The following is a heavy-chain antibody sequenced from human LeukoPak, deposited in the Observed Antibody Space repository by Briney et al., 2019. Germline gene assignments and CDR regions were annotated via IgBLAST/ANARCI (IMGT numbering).Heavy chain of an antibody. CDR2: IYYSGST. J-gene: IGHJ6*02. CDR3: ARVTSSGSYWIVYYGMDV. D-gene: IGHD1-26*01. CDR1: GGSISSYY. V-gene: IGHV4-59*13. Sequence: SETLSLTCTVSGGSISSYYWSWIRQPPGKGLEWIGYIYYSGSTNYNPSLKSRVTISVDTSKNQFSLKLSSVTAADTAVYYCARVTSSGSYWIVYYGMDVWGQGATVTVSS.